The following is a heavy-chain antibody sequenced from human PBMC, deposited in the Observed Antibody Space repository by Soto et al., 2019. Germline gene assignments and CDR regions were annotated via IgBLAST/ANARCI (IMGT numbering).Heavy chain of an antibody. Sequence: QVQLQESGPGLVKPSGTLSLTCAVSGGSISSSNWWSWVRQPPGKGLEGIGEIYHSGSTNYNPSLKGPVTNSVDTTKNQFSLKRSSGTDADTAVYYCARQDQWCGEFGMDVWGQGTTVTVSS. CDR3: ARQDQWCGEFGMDV. V-gene: IGHV4-4*02. CDR2: IYHSGST. D-gene: IGHD3-10*01. J-gene: IGHJ6*02. CDR1: GGSISSSNW.